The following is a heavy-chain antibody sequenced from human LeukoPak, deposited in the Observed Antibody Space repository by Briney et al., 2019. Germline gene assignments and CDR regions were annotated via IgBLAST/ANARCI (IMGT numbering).Heavy chain of an antibody. V-gene: IGHV1-2*02. CDR3: MRRVDGATPTP. CDR1: GYSFTGFY. D-gene: IGHD2-2*01. Sequence: GASVKVSCKASGYSFTGFYIHWVRQAPGQAPGQGLEWMGWGVPDSGDTKYAQKFQGRVTMTRDTSISTAYMELSRLTSDDTAVYYCMRRVDGATPTPWGQGTLVTVSS. J-gene: IGHJ5*02. CDR2: GVPDSGDT.